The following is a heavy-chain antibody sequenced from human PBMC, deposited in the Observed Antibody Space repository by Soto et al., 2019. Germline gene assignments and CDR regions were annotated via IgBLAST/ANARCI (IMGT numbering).Heavy chain of an antibody. V-gene: IGHV3-74*01. D-gene: IGHD5-18*01. CDR1: GFALSSYW. Sequence: GGSLRLSCAASGFALSSYWMHWGRQAPGKGLVWVSRINMAGTAINYAGSVKGRFTISRDNAKNTPFLQMNSLRDDDTAMYYCVRGNDGYGVFDYWGQGALVTVSS. CDR3: VRGNDGYGVFDY. J-gene: IGHJ4*02. CDR2: INMAGTAI.